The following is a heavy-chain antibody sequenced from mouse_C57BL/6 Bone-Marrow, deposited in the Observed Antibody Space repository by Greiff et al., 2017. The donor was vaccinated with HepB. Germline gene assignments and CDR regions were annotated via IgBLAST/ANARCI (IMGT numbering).Heavy chain of an antibody. CDR2: IYPRSGNT. Sequence: QVQLKQPGAELVMPGASVKLSCKASGYTFTSYGISWVKQRTGQGLEWIGEIYPRSGNTYYNEKFKGKATLTADKSSSTAYMELRSLTSEDSAVYFCARWASWGQGTTLTVSS. CDR3: ARWAS. J-gene: IGHJ2*01. V-gene: IGHV1-81*01. CDR1: GYTFTSYG. D-gene: IGHD3-1*01.